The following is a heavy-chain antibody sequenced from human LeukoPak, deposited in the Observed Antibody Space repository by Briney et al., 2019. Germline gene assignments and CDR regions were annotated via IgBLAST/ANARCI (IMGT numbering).Heavy chain of an antibody. D-gene: IGHD3-10*01. V-gene: IGHV4-59*08. J-gene: IGHJ5*02. Sequence: SETLSLTCTVSGGSISSYYWSWIRQPPGKGREWIGYIYYSGSTNYNPSLKSRVTISVDTSKNQFSLKLSSVTAADTAVYYCAKGFGELANWFDPWGQGTLVTVSS. CDR1: GGSISSYY. CDR2: IYYSGST. CDR3: AKGFGELANWFDP.